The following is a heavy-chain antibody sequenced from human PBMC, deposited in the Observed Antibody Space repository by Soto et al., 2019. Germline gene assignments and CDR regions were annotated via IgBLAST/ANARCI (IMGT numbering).Heavy chain of an antibody. CDR2: IIPIFGTA. Sequence: QVQLVQSGAEVKKPGYSVKISCKASGGTFSSYAISWVRQAPGQGLEWMGGIIPIFGTANYAQKFQGRVTITADESTRTAYMELSSLRSEDTSVYYCASPKNYHWYVDLWVRGTLVTVSS. D-gene: IGHD1-7*01. V-gene: IGHV1-69*01. CDR3: ASPKNYHWYVDL. CDR1: GGTFSSYA. J-gene: IGHJ2*01.